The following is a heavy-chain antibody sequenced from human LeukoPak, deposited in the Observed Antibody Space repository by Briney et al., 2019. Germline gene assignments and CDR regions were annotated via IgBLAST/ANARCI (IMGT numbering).Heavy chain of an antibody. CDR2: IKEDGSES. V-gene: IGHV3-7*03. Sequence: PGGPLRFSFPVSGFTFSRVWWTWVGQAPGKGREWVANIKEDGSESYYVDSVKGRFTISRDNTKNSLYLQMNSLRAEDTAVYYCARFPRDPWRFDYWGQGTLVTVSS. CDR1: GFTFSRVW. J-gene: IGHJ4*02. CDR3: ARFPRDPWRFDY. D-gene: IGHD5-12*01.